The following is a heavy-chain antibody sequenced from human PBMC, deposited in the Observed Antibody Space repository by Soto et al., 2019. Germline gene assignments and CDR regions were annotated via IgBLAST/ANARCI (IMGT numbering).Heavy chain of an antibody. CDR2: IYYSGST. CDR3: VGGFWSGYFTSYFDY. J-gene: IGHJ4*02. CDR1: GGSISSSSYY. V-gene: IGHV4-39*01. Sequence: SGTLSLTCTVSGGSISSSSYYWGWIRQPPGKGLEWIGSIYYSGSTYYNPSLKSRVTISVDTSKNQFSLKLSSVTAADTAVYYCVGGFWSGYFTSYFDYWGQGTLVTVSS. D-gene: IGHD3-3*01.